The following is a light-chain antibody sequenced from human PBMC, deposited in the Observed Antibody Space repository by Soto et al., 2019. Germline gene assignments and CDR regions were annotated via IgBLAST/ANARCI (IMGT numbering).Light chain of an antibody. Sequence: QSVLTQPRSVSGSPGQSVTISCTGTSSDVGGYNYVSWYQQHPGKAPKLMIYDVNKRPSGVPDRFSGSKSGNTASLTISGLQDEDEADSSCCSYEGRYTLVFGTGTKVTVL. CDR1: SSDVGGYNY. J-gene: IGLJ1*01. V-gene: IGLV2-11*01. CDR2: DVN. CDR3: CSYEGRYTLV.